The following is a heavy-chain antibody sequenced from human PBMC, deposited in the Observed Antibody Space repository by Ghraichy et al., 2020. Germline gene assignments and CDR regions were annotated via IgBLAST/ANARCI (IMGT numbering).Heavy chain of an antibody. V-gene: IGHV3-30-3*01. J-gene: IGHJ5*02. D-gene: IGHD3-22*01. CDR3: ARETHLLQLNWFDP. CDR1: GFTFSSYA. Sequence: GASLRLSCAASGFTFSSYAMHWVRQAPGKGLEWVAVISYDGSNKYYADSVKGRFTISRDNSKNTLYLQMNSLRAEDTAVYYCARETHLLQLNWFDPWGQGTLVTVSS. CDR2: ISYDGSNK.